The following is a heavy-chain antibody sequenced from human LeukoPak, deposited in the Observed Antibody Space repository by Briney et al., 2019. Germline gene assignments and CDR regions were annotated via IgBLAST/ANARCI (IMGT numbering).Heavy chain of an antibody. V-gene: IGHV1-69*13. CDR1: GGTFANYA. CDR2: IIPIFGTG. D-gene: IGHD3-3*01. J-gene: IGHJ4*02. CDR3: AKGHDDFRQFDY. Sequence: SVKVSCKASGGTFANYAISWVRKAPGQGLEWMGGIIPIFGTGDSAQKFQGRLTITADESTRTTYMELSSLRSEDTAVYYCAKGHDDFRQFDYWGQGTLITVPS.